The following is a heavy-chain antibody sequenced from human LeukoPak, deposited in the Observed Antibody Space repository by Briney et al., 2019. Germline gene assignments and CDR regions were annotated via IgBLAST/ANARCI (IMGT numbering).Heavy chain of an antibody. CDR3: ATINAAMVIYYYYYMDV. J-gene: IGHJ6*03. Sequence: SETLSLTCTVSGGSISSSSYYWGWIRQPPGKVLEWSGRIYYSGSTYYNPSLKSRVTISVDTSKNQFSLKLSSVTAADTAVYYCATINAAMVIYYYYYMDVWGKGTTVTVSS. D-gene: IGHD5-18*01. CDR2: IYYSGST. CDR1: GGSISSSSYY. V-gene: IGHV4-39*07.